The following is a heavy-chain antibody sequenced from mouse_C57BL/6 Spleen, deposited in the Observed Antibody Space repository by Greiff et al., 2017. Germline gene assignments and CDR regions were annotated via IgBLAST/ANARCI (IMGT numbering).Heavy chain of an antibody. CDR1: GYTFTSYW. CDR2: IHPSDSDT. J-gene: IGHJ3*01. Sequence: VKLVESGAELVKPGASVKVSCKASGYTFTSYWMHWVKQRPGQGLEWIGRIHPSDSDTNYNQKFKGKATLTVDKSSSTAYMQLSSLTSEDSAVYYCAIDYGYDEGFAYWGQGTLVTVSA. V-gene: IGHV1-74*01. CDR3: AIDYGYDEGFAY. D-gene: IGHD2-2*01.